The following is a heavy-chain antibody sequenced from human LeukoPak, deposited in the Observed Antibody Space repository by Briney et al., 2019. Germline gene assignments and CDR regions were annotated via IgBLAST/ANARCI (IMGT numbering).Heavy chain of an antibody. V-gene: IGHV3-30*02. CDR1: GFTFSNYG. CDR2: IRYDGSNK. D-gene: IGHD3-16*02. Sequence: PGGSLRLSCAASGFTFSNYGIHWVRQAPGKGLEWVALIRYDGSNKYYADSVKGRFTISRDNSKNTLYLQMNSLRAEDTAVYYCARGPSRLRLGELSSIIDYWGQGTLVTVSS. J-gene: IGHJ4*02. CDR3: ARGPSRLRLGELSSIIDY.